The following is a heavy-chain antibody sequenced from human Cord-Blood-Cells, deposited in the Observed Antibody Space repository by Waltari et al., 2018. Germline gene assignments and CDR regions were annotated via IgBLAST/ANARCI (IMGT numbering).Heavy chain of an antibody. CDR2: IYYSGSP. Sequence: QVQLQESGPGLATPSQTLSLTCTVPGGSISRADSTLIWLRQPPGKGLEWIGYIYYSGSPYYNPSLKSRVTISVDTSKNQFSLKLSSVTAADTAVYYCASPTGAGANWYFDLWGRGTLVTVSS. CDR1: GGSISRADST. J-gene: IGHJ2*01. CDR3: ASPTGAGANWYFDL. V-gene: IGHV4-30-4*01. D-gene: IGHD7-27*01.